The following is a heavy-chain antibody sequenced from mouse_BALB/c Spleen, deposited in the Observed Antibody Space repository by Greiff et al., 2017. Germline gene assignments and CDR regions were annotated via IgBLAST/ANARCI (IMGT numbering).Heavy chain of an antibody. Sequence: VQLQQSGAELVGPGASVKLSCKASGYTFTSYWINWVKQRPGQGLEWIGNIYPSDSYTNYNQKFKDKATLTVDKSSSTAYMQLSSPTSEDSAVYYCTRSQGQIDYWGQGTTLTVSS. J-gene: IGHJ2*01. CDR3: TRSQGQIDY. CDR1: GYTFTSYW. D-gene: IGHD3-3*01. V-gene: IGHV1-69*02. CDR2: IYPSDSYT.